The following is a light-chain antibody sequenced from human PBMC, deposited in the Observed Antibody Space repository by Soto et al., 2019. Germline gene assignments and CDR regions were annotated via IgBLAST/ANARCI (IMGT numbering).Light chain of an antibody. V-gene: IGKV3-20*01. CDR3: QKYGSALT. CDR2: AAS. J-gene: IGKJ3*01. CDR1: QSISSNY. Sequence: EIVLTQSPGTLSLSPGERATLSCRASQSISSNYLAWYQHKPGQGPRLLIYAASTRATGLPDRFSGSESGTVSTLSISRLQPEDFALYYCQKYGSALTFGPGTKVDIK.